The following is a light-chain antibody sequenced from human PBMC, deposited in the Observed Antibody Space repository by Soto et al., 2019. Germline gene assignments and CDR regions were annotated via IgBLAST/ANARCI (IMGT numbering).Light chain of an antibody. Sequence: QSVLTQPPSASGTPGQRVTISCYGSSSNIGSNTVNWYQQFPGTAPKLLIYSNNQRPSGVPDRFSGSKSGTSASLAISGLQSEDEADYYCAAWDDSLNGGLFGGGTKVTVL. J-gene: IGLJ2*01. V-gene: IGLV1-44*01. CDR3: AAWDDSLNGGL. CDR1: SSNIGSNT. CDR2: SNN.